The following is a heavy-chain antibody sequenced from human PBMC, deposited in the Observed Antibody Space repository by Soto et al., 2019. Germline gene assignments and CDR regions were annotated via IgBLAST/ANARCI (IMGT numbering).Heavy chain of an antibody. D-gene: IGHD2-21*01. V-gene: IGHV4-30-2*01. Sequence: SKTLSLTCAVSGGSISSGHYPWTWIRQPPGKGLEWIGYIYPGGNTYYSPSLKSRVTIALDTSKSLVSLRLNSVTAAETAVYYCARLVGVAIYPWGKGTLVTVSS. CDR3: ARLVGVAIYP. J-gene: IGHJ4*02. CDR2: IYPGGNT. CDR1: GGSISSGHYP.